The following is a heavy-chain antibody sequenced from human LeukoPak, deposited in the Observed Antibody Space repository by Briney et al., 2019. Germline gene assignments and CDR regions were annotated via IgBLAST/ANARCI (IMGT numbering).Heavy chain of an antibody. V-gene: IGHV3-30*04. Sequence: PGRSLRLSCAASGFTFSSYAMHWVRQAPGKGLEWVAVISYDGSNKYYADSVKGRFTISRDNSKNTLYLQMNSLRAEDTAVYYCARELQLWPRYEIGPFDYWGQGTLVTVSS. CDR3: ARELQLWPRYEIGPFDY. J-gene: IGHJ4*02. CDR1: GFTFSSYA. D-gene: IGHD5-18*01. CDR2: ISYDGSNK.